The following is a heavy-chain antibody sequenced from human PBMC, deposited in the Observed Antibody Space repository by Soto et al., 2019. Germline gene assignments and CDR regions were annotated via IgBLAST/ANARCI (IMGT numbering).Heavy chain of an antibody. CDR3: SRDRGWGYDFWSGTFGYTSVGMDV. Sequence: SETLSLTCAVSGYSISSGYYWGWIRQPPGKGLKWIGSIYHSGSTYYNPFLRSRVTISVDTSKNQFSLKLSSVTAADTAVYYCSRDRGWGYDFWSGTFGYTSVGMDVWGQGTTVTVSS. CDR1: GYSISSGYY. J-gene: IGHJ6*02. D-gene: IGHD3-3*01. CDR2: IYHSGST. V-gene: IGHV4-38-2*02.